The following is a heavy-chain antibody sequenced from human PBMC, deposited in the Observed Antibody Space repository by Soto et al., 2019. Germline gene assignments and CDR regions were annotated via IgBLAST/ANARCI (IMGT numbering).Heavy chain of an antibody. CDR3: ARVMCGDCSSYYYYSMDV. CDR2: IGTTSSYI. Sequence: PGGSLRLSCAASGFTFGTYTMNWVRQVPGKGLEWVSSIGTTSSYIYYADSVRGRFTISRDNAGGSVHLQMSSLRAEDTAVSYCARVMCGDCSSYYYYSMDVWGQGTTVTVSS. J-gene: IGHJ6*02. CDR1: GFTFGTYT. V-gene: IGHV3-21*01. D-gene: IGHD2-21*02.